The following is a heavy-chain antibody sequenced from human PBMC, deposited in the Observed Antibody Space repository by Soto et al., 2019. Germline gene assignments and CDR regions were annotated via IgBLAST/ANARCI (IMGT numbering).Heavy chain of an antibody. Sequence: GGSLRLSCAASGFTFSSHGMSWVRQAPGKGLEWVSIISGGGSDTYYADSVKGRFSISRDNSKNTLYLQMNSLSAEDTAVYYCAKHLGGWARDDAFDIWGQGTMVTVSS. CDR1: GFTFSSHG. V-gene: IGHV3-23*01. CDR3: AKHLGGWARDDAFDI. D-gene: IGHD6-19*01. J-gene: IGHJ3*02. CDR2: ISGGGSDT.